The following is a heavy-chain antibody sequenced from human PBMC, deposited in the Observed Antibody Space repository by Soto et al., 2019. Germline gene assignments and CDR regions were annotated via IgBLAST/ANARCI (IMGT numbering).Heavy chain of an antibody. J-gene: IGHJ3*02. V-gene: IGHV1-18*01. D-gene: IGHD3-22*01. CDR2: TSAYNGNT. CDR3: SRVKGHYDSSVLETFDI. CDR1: GYTFTRYG. Sequence: ASVKVSCRASGYTFTRYGIGWVRQAPGQGLWWMGRTSAYNGNTNYAQKLQGRVTMTTDTPTSTAYMELRSLSSDDTAVYYCSRVKGHYDSSVLETFDIWGQ.